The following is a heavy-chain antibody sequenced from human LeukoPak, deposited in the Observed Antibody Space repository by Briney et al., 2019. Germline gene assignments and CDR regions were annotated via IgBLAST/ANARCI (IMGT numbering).Heavy chain of an antibody. D-gene: IGHD1-1*01. CDR2: IDGGGGPT. J-gene: IGHJ4*02. V-gene: IGHV3-23*01. CDR1: GFTFRNYA. Sequence: GGSLRLSCAASGFTFRNYAMSWVRQAPGKGLEWVSVIDGGGGPTYYADSVKGRFTIPRDNSKNTLYLQMNSLRAEDVAVYFCAKNSSYNWQYFFDYWGQGTLVTVSS. CDR3: AKNSSYNWQYFFDY.